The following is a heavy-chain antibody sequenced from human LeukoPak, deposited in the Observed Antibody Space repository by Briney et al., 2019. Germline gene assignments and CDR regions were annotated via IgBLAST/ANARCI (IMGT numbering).Heavy chain of an antibody. J-gene: IGHJ6*03. Sequence: RASVKVSCKASGYTFTSYDINWVRQATGQGLEWMGWMNPNSGNTGYAQKFQGRVTITRNTSISTAYMELSSLRSEDTAVYYCARGDYSGSYYPPYYYYYYMDVWGKGTTVTVSS. CDR2: MNPNSGNT. V-gene: IGHV1-8*03. CDR1: GYTFTSYD. D-gene: IGHD1-26*01. CDR3: ARGDYSGSYYPPYYYYYYMDV.